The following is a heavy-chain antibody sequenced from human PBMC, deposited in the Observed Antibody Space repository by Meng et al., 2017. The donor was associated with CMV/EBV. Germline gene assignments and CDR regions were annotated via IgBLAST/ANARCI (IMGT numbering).Heavy chain of an antibody. D-gene: IGHD4-23*01. CDR1: GFTVSSGY. CDR3: AGSTVVNVGGY. J-gene: IGHJ4*02. Sequence: GGSLRLSCAASGFTVSSGYMSWVRQAPGKGLEWVSITYNNGDTYYADSVKGRFTISRDRPTNTVHLQMNRLTAADTAVYYCAGSTVVNVGGYWGRGSLVTVSS. CDR2: TYNNGDT. V-gene: IGHV3-66*02.